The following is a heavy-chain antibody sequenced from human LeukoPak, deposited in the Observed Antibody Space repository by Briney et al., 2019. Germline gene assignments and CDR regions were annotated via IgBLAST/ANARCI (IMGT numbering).Heavy chain of an antibody. CDR2: ISGSGAYT. D-gene: IGHD3-10*01. CDR1: GFTFSSYA. V-gene: IGHV3-23*01. Sequence: PGGSLRLSCAASGFTFSSYAMSWVRQAPGKGLEWVSTISGSGAYTYYADSVKGRFTTSRDNSKNTLYPQMNSLRAEDTAVYYCAKYFASGSYYKLPHWGQGTLVTVSS. J-gene: IGHJ1*01. CDR3: AKYFASGSYYKLPH.